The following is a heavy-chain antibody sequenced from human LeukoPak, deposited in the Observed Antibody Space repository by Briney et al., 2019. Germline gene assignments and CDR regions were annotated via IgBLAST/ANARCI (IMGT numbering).Heavy chain of an antibody. CDR3: ATGYSSSAGLYYFDY. Sequence: ASVKVSCKASGYTFSDYYVHWVRQAPGQGLEWMGWINPNNGGTNYAQRFQGRVTMTTDTSTSTAYMELRSLRSDDTAVYYCATGYSSSAGLYYFDYWGQGTLVTVSS. V-gene: IGHV1-2*02. D-gene: IGHD6-13*01. J-gene: IGHJ4*02. CDR2: INPNNGGT. CDR1: GYTFSDYY.